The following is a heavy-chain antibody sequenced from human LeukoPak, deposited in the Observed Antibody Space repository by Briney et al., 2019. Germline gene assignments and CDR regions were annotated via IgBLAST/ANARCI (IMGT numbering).Heavy chain of an antibody. CDR3: ARVRGSYYSVLDY. CDR2: IYYSGST. D-gene: IGHD1-26*01. Sequence: SETLSLTCNVSGASVSSGSYYWSWIRQPPGKGLEWIGYIYYSGSTNCNPSLKSRVTISVDTSKNQFSLKLSSVTAADTAVYYCARVRGSYYSVLDYWGQGTLVTVSS. CDR1: GASVSSGSYY. V-gene: IGHV4-61*01. J-gene: IGHJ4*02.